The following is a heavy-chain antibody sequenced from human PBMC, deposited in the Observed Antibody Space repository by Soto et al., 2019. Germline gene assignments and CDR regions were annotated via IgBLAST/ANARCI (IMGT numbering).Heavy chain of an antibody. CDR1: GYTFTSYY. CDR3: GRDLDYIKFRYSGYEHWFDP. V-gene: IGHV1-46*03. Sequence: ASVKVSCKASGYTFTSYYMHWVRQAPGQGLEWMGIINPSGGSTSYAQKFQGRVTMTRDTSTSTVYMELSSLRSEDTAVYYCGRDLDYIKFRYSGYEHWFDPWGQGTLVTVSS. D-gene: IGHD5-12*01. CDR2: INPSGGST. J-gene: IGHJ5*01.